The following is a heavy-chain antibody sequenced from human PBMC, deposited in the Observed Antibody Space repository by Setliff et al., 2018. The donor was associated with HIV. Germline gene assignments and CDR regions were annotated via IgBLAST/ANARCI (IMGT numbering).Heavy chain of an antibody. Sequence: PSETLSLTCAVSGYSISSGYYWGWIRQPPGKGLEWIGTIYHSGSTYYNPSLKSRVTISVDTSKNQSSLRLSSVTAADSAVYYCARRRETIVVVIGIPNWYFDLWGRGTLVTVSS. CDR1: GYSISSGYY. D-gene: IGHD2-21*01. V-gene: IGHV4-38-2*01. CDR2: IYHSGST. J-gene: IGHJ2*01. CDR3: ARRRETIVVVIGIPNWYFDL.